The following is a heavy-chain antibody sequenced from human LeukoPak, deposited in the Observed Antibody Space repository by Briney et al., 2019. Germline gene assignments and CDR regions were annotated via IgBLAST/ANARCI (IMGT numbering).Heavy chain of an antibody. CDR1: GFTFSSYS. D-gene: IGHD2-8*01. Sequence: GGSLRLSCEASGFTFSSYSMNWVRQAPGKGLEWVSSISSSSSYVYYGDSVKGRFTISRDNAKNSLYLQMNSLRAEDTAVYYCARVDRLGYCTNGVCYPTDYWGQGTLVTVSS. J-gene: IGHJ4*02. CDR2: ISSSSSYV. CDR3: ARVDRLGYCTNGVCYPTDY. V-gene: IGHV3-21*01.